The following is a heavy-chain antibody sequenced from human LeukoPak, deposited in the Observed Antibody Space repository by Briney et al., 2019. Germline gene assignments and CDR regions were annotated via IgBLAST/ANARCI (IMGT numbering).Heavy chain of an antibody. CDR2: IYYSGST. D-gene: IGHD2-8*01. CDR1: GGSISSYY. Sequence: SETLSLTCTVSGGSISSYYWSWIRQPPGKGLEWIGYIYYSGSTNYNPSLKSRVTISVDTSKNQFSLKLSSVTAADTAVYYCARVYGTNGYYYYYMDVWGKGTTVTVSS. CDR3: ARVYGTNGYYYYYMDV. J-gene: IGHJ6*03. V-gene: IGHV4-59*01.